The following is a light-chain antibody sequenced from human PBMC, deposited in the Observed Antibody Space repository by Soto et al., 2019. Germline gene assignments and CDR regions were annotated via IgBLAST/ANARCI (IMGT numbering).Light chain of an antibody. CDR2: EVT. V-gene: IGLV2-14*01. CDR1: SSDIGSYDY. CDR3: SSFTSTSTRL. Sequence: LAQPASVSGSPGQSITISCTGTSSDIGSYDYVSWYQQHPGKAPNLIIYEVTDRPSGVSNRFSGSESGNTASLTISGLQAEDEADYYCSSFTSTSTRLFGSGTKVTVL. J-gene: IGLJ1*01.